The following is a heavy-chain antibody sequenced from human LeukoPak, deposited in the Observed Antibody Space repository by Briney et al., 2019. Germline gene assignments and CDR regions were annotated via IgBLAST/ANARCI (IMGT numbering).Heavy chain of an antibody. V-gene: IGHV4-39*07. CDR1: GDSVSSPNYY. CDR2: INHSGST. Sequence: SETLSLTCTVSGDSVSSPNYYWNWIRQPPGKGLEWIGEINHSGSTNYNPSLKSRVTISVDTSKNQFSLRLSSVTAADTAVYYCARGIVVVPAARARRDNWFDPWGQGTLVTVSS. CDR3: ARGIVVVPAARARRDNWFDP. J-gene: IGHJ5*02. D-gene: IGHD2-2*01.